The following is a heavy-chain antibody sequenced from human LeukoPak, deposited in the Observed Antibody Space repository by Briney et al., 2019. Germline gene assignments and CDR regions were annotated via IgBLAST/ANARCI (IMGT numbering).Heavy chain of an antibody. J-gene: IGHJ6*04. D-gene: IGHD3-9*01. V-gene: IGHV3-64*02. CDR3: ARERAGYYLDV. CDR2: IIGDGITT. Sequence: GGSLRLSCAASGFTFSPYTMHWVRQAPGKGLEFVSAIIGDGITTYYADSVKGRFAVSRDNSKSTLYLQMGSPTAEDTAVYYCARERAGYYLDVWGKGTTVTVFS. CDR1: GFTFSPYT.